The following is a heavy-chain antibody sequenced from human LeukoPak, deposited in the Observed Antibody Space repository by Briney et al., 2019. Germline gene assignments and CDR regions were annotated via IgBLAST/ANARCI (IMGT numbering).Heavy chain of an antibody. D-gene: IGHD3-22*01. CDR2: ISYDGSNK. CDR1: GFTFSSYG. V-gene: IGHV3-30*18. Sequence: GGSLRLSCAASGFTFSSYGMHWVRQAPGKGLEWVAVISYDGSNKYYADSVKGRFTISRDNSKNTLYLQMNSLRAEDTAVYYCAKARTYSSGYHYYDYWGQGTLVTVSS. CDR3: AKARTYSSGYHYYDY. J-gene: IGHJ4*02.